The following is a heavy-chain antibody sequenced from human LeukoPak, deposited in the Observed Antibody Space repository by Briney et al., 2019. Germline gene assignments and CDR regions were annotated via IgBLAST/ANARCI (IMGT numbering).Heavy chain of an antibody. CDR1: GFTFDEYG. J-gene: IGHJ4*02. Sequence: GGSLRLSCAASGFTFDEYGMSWVRQAPGKGLEWVSGINWNGGSTGYADSVKGRFTISRDNAKNSLYLQMNSLRAEDTALYYCAREDHYCSGGSCYDLDYWGQGTLVTVSS. CDR3: AREDHYCSGGSCYDLDY. D-gene: IGHD2-15*01. CDR2: INWNGGST. V-gene: IGHV3-20*04.